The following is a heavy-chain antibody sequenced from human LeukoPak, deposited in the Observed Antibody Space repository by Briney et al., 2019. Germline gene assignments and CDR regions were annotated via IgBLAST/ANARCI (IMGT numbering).Heavy chain of an antibody. CDR2: IKSDGST. J-gene: IGHJ1*01. V-gene: IGHV3-74*01. CDR3: ARAPSEIGGYYPEYFRH. D-gene: IGHD3-22*01. Sequence: GGSPRLSCAASGFTFSTYWMHWVRQAPGKGLVWVSRIKSDGSTNYADSVKGRFTISRDNAKNTVSLQMNSLRPEDTGVYYCARAPSEIGGYYPEYFRHWGQGTLVTVSS. CDR1: GFTFSTYW.